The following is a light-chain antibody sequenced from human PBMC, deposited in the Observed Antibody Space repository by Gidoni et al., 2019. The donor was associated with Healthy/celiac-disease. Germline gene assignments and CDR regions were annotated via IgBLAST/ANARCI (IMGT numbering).Light chain of an antibody. CDR1: QGISSY. CDR3: QQYYSYPRT. CDR2: AAS. Sequence: AIRMTQSPSSFSASTGDRVTITCRASQGISSYLAWYQQKPGKAPKLLIYAASTLQSGVPSRFSGSGSGTDVTRTISCLQSEDFATDYCQQYYSYPRTCGQGTKVEIK. V-gene: IGKV1-8*01. J-gene: IGKJ1*01.